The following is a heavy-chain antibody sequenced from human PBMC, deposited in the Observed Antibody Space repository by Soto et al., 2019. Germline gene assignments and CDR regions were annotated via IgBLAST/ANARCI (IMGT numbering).Heavy chain of an antibody. CDR3: ARSAPPIDY. CDR2: INAGNGNT. V-gene: IGHV1-3*01. Sequence: ASVKVSCKASGYTFTTYGIIWVRQAPGQGLEWMGWINAGNGNTKYSQKFQGRVTITRDTSASTAYMELSSLRSEDTAVYYCARSAPPIDYWGQGTLVTVSS. J-gene: IGHJ4*02. CDR1: GYTFTTYG.